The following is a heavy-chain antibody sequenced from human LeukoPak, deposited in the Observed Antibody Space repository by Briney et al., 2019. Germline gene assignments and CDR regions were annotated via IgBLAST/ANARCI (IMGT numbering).Heavy chain of an antibody. J-gene: IGHJ4*02. V-gene: IGHV3-66*01. D-gene: IGHD6-6*01. CDR1: GFTVSSNY. CDR3: ARGGKQLVPDY. Sequence: PGGSLRPSCAASGFTVSSNYMSWVRQAPGKGLEWVSVIYSGGSTYYADSVKGRFTISRDNSKNTLYLQMNSLRAEDTAVYYCARGGKQLVPDYWGQGTLVTVSS. CDR2: IYSGGST.